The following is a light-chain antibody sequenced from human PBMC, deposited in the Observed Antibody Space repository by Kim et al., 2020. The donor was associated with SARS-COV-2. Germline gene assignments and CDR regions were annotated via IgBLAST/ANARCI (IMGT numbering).Light chain of an antibody. CDR2: KAS. V-gene: IGKV1-5*03. CDR3: QQYSDFPGT. CDR1: QSISTY. Sequence: ASMGDRVTITGRASQSISTYLAWYQHKPGKAPRVLIYKASTLESGVPSRFSGSGSGTEFTLTISSLQPDDFATYFCQQYSDFPGTFGQGTKVDIK. J-gene: IGKJ1*01.